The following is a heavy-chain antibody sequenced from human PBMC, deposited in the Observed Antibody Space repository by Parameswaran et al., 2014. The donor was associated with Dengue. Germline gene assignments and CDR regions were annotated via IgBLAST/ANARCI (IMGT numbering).Heavy chain of an antibody. V-gene: IGHV3-23*01. J-gene: IGHJ4*02. CDR3: AKEWDLPHFEN. D-gene: IGHD1-26*01. Sequence: RWIRQPPGKGLEWVSAISGSGGNTYYADSVKGRFTISRDNSKNTLYVQMNRLSFDDTAVYYCAKEWDLPHFENWGQGTLVTVSS. CDR2: ISGSGGNT.